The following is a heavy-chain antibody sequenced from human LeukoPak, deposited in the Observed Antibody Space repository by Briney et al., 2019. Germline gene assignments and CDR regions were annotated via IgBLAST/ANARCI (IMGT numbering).Heavy chain of an antibody. D-gene: IGHD5-24*01. CDR2: IYSGVAT. CDR3: VSQKWLYAFDI. J-gene: IGHJ3*02. CDR1: GLTVNSNY. Sequence: GGSLRLSCVASGLTVNSNYMSWVRQAPGKGLEWVSAIYSGVATYYADSVKGRFAVSRDDSKNTLYLQMYRLRVEDTAMYYCVSQKWLYAFDIWGQGTMVTVSS. V-gene: IGHV3-53*01.